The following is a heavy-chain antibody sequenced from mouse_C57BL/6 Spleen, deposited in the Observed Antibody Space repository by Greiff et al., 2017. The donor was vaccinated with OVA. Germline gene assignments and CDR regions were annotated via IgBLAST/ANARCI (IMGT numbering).Heavy chain of an antibody. CDR2: IDPTDSET. V-gene: IGHV1-52*01. CDR3: ARGGGNYPYFDY. CDR1: GYTFTSYW. D-gene: IGHD2-1*01. J-gene: IGHJ2*01. Sequence: QVQLQQPGAELVRPGSSVKLSCKASGYTFTSYWMHWVKQRPIQGLEWIGNIDPTDSETHYNQKFKDKATLTVDKSSSTAYMQLSSLTSEDSAFYDCARGGGNYPYFDYWGQGTTLTVSS.